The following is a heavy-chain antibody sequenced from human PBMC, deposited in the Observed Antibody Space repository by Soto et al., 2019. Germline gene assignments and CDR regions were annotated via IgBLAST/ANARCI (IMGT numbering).Heavy chain of an antibody. V-gene: IGHV2-70*04. CDR2: IDWDDTK. CDR1: GFSLSANRMR. D-gene: IGHD1-1*01. J-gene: IGHJ4*02. Sequence: SGPTLVNPTQTLTLTCTFSGFSLSANRMRVSWIRQPPGKALEWLARIDWDDTKFYSMSLKTRLAISKDTSKNQVVLTMTNVAPVDTATYYCARILPGETTDYWGQGTLVTVS. CDR3: ARILPGETTDY.